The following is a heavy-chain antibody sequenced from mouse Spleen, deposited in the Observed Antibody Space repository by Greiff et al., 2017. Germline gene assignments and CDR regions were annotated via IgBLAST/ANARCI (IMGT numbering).Heavy chain of an antibody. CDR1: GYTFTSYW. J-gene: IGHJ3*01. CDR2: IDPSDSYT. Sequence: VQLQQSGAELVKPGASVKLSCKASGYTFTSYWMQWVKQRPGQGLEWIGEIDPSDSYTNYNQKFKGKATLTVDTSSSTAYMQLSSLTSEDSAVYYCAEGGTGWFAYWGQGTLVTVSA. D-gene: IGHD4-1*01. CDR3: AEGGTGWFAY. V-gene: IGHV1-50*01.